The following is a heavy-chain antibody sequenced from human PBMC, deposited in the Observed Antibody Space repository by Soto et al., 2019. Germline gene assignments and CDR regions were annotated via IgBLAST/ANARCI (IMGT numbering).Heavy chain of an antibody. CDR1: GYTFTGYY. CDR3: ARGGIAAADWFDP. J-gene: IGHJ5*02. Sequence: GSVTVSCKASGYTFTGYYKHWVRQAPGQGLEWMGWINPNSGGTNYAQKFQGWVTMTRDTSISTAYMELSRLRSDDTAVYYCARGGIAAADWFDPWGQGTLVTVSS. CDR2: INPNSGGT. D-gene: IGHD6-13*01. V-gene: IGHV1-2*04.